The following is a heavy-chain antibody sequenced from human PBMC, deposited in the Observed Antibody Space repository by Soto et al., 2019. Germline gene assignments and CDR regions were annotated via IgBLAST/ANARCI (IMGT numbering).Heavy chain of an antibody. Sequence: QDQLVQSGAEVKKPGSSVKVSCKAFGGPFSSHTFSWVRQAPGQGLEWMGRIIPAHGTTTYAQKFQGRVTITADESVTTVYMELNSLRTEDTAVYYCARPDFGDYWYFDLWGRGTLVTVSS. CDR2: IIPAHGTT. J-gene: IGHJ2*01. D-gene: IGHD4-17*01. CDR1: GGPFSSHT. CDR3: ARPDFGDYWYFDL. V-gene: IGHV1-69*08.